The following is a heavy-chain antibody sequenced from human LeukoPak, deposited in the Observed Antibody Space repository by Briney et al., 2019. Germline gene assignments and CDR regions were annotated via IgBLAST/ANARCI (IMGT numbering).Heavy chain of an antibody. V-gene: IGHV3-23*01. CDR1: GFTFNSYA. Sequence: PEGSLRLSCAASGFTFNSYAMNWVRQAPGQGLECVSAISDSGSKTYYADSVKGRFTISRDNSKNTLYLQMNSLRAEDTAVYYCAKRILTGYPNYGMDVWGKGTTVTVSS. CDR3: AKRILTGYPNYGMDV. CDR2: ISDSGSKT. D-gene: IGHD3-9*01. J-gene: IGHJ6*04.